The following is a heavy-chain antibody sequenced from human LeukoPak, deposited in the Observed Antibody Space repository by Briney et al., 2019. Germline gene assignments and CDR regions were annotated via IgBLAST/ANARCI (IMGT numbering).Heavy chain of an antibody. J-gene: IGHJ4*02. D-gene: IGHD5-12*01. CDR1: GFTFGDYA. CDR3: TRVIVATKDY. Sequence: GGSLRLSCTGSGFTFGDYAMNWVRQAPGKGLEWVGFIRSKAYGGTPEYAAPVKGRFTISRDDSKSIAYLQMNSLKTEDTAVYYCTRVIVATKDYWGQGTLVTVSS. V-gene: IGHV3-49*04. CDR2: IRSKAYGGTP.